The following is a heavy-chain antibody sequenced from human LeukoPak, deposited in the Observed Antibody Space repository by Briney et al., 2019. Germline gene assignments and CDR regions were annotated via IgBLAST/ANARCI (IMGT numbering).Heavy chain of an antibody. V-gene: IGHV1-2*02. CDR1: GYTFIGYY. Sequence: GGSVKVSCKASGYTFIGYYMHWVRQAPGQGLEWMGWINPNSGGTNYAQKFQGRVTMTRDTSISTAYMELSRLRSDDTAVYYCARAKTVATRDSSSCFNPWGQGTLVTVSS. CDR3: ARAKTVATRDSSSCFNP. CDR2: INPNSGGT. D-gene: IGHD6-13*01. J-gene: IGHJ5*02.